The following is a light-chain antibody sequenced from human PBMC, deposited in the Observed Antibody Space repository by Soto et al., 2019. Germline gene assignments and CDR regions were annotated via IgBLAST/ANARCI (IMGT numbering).Light chain of an antibody. CDR1: NSDLGTFDH. CDR2: DVN. CDR3: ASYTTDSTLV. V-gene: IGLV2-14*01. Sequence: QSALTQPASVSGSPGQSIAISCSGTNSDLGTFDHVSWYQLLPGKAPQLIIFDVNSRPSGTSYRFSGSKSGNTASLTISGLQAEDEAHYYCASYTTDSTLVFGGGTKLTVL. J-gene: IGLJ3*02.